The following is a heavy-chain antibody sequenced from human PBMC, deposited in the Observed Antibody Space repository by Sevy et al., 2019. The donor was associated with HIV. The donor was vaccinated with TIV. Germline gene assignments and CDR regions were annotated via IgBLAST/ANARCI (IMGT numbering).Heavy chain of an antibody. J-gene: IGHJ3*02. V-gene: IGHV3-72*01. CDR1: GFTFSDNN. Sequence: GGSLRLSCVASGFTFSDNNMDWVRQAPGKGLEWVGRSRNKAISYSTEYAASVKGRFTISRDDSTKSLYLQMNSLKTEDTAVYYCVRGGYCSGGSCYSVAFDIWGQGTIVTVSS. CDR3: VRGGYCSGGSCYSVAFDI. D-gene: IGHD2-15*01. CDR2: SRNKAISYST.